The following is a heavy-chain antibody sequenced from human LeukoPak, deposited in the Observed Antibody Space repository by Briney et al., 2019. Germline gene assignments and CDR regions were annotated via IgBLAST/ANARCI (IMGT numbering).Heavy chain of an antibody. CDR2: TYYRSRWYY. CDR1: GDSVSSNSTA. V-gene: IGHV6-1*01. J-gene: IGHJ3*01. CDR3: VRGGQGHGYSADEAFDF. D-gene: IGHD5-24*01. Sequence: SQTLSLTCAISGDSVSSNSTACNWIRQSPSRGLEWLGRTYYRSRWYYDYAVSVKSRITINPDTSKNQFSLHLNSVTAEDTAVYYCVRGGQGHGYSADEAFDFWGQGTVVTVSS.